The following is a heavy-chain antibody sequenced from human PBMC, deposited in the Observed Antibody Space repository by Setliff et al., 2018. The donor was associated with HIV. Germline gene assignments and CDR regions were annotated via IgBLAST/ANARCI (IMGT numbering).Heavy chain of an antibody. V-gene: IGHV4-59*01. CDR2: IYYSGSS. J-gene: IGHJ4*02. CDR1: GGSISSYY. Sequence: SETLSLTCTVSGGSISSYYWSWIRQPPGKGLEWIGYIYYSGSSKNTPSLKSRVTISVDTPKNEFSLKLSSMTAADTAVYYCAKGAGFYGDYTFDHWGQGRQVTVSS. D-gene: IGHD4-17*01. CDR3: AKGAGFYGDYTFDH.